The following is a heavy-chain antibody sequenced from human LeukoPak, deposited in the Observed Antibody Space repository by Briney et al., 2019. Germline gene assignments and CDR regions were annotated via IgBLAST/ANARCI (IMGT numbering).Heavy chain of an antibody. V-gene: IGHV1-3*01. CDR1: GYTFTSYD. CDR3: ARDGGGKHVLYYFDY. Sequence: ASVKVSCKASGYTFTSYDINWVRQAPGQRLEWMGWINAGNGNTKYSQKFQGRVTITRDTSASTAYMELSSLRSEDTAVYYCARDGGGKHVLYYFDYWGQGTLVTVSS. D-gene: IGHD2-8*02. J-gene: IGHJ4*02. CDR2: INAGNGNT.